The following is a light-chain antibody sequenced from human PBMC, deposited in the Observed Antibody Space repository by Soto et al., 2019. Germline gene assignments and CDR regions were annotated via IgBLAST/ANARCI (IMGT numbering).Light chain of an antibody. Sequence: DIQMTQSPSTLSGSVGDRVTITSRASQTISSWLAWYQQKPGKAPKLLIYKASTLKSGVPSRFSGSGSGTEFTLTISSLQPDDFASYYCQQSYDISPITFGQGTRLEI. CDR3: QQSYDISPIT. CDR2: KAS. J-gene: IGKJ5*01. CDR1: QTISSW. V-gene: IGKV1-5*03.